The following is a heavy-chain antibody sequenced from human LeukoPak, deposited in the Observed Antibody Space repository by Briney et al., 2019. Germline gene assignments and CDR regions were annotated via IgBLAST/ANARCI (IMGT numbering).Heavy chain of an antibody. CDR1: GGSISSGGYS. V-gene: IGHV4-30-2*01. Sequence: PSQTLSLTCAVSGGSISSGGYSWSWIRQPPGKGLEWIGYIYHSGSTYYNPSLKSRVTISVDTSKNQFSLKLSSVTAADTAVYYCARGYCSSTSCYTRRRWFDPWGQGTLVTVSS. D-gene: IGHD2-2*02. J-gene: IGHJ5*02. CDR2: IYHSGST. CDR3: ARGYCSSTSCYTRRRWFDP.